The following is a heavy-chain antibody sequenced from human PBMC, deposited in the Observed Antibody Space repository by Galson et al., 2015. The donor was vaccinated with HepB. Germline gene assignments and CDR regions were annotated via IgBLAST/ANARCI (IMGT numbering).Heavy chain of an antibody. D-gene: IGHD3-9*01. CDR3: ARDKQRYFDWLSSFDY. Sequence: SLRLSCAASGFTSSSYAMHWVRQAPGKGLEWVAVTSYDGSQKYYADSVKGRFTISRDNSKNTLYLQMNSLRAEDTAVYYCARDKQRYFDWLSSFDYRGQGTLVTVSS. CDR1: GFTSSSYA. V-gene: IGHV3-30-3*01. J-gene: IGHJ4*02. CDR2: TSYDGSQK.